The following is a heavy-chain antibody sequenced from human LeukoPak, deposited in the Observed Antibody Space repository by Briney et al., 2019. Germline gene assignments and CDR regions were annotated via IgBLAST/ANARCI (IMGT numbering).Heavy chain of an antibody. J-gene: IGHJ4*02. CDR3: ARSPCGADCYFDS. D-gene: IGHD2-21*02. V-gene: IGHV4-4*07. Sequence: SETLSLTCTVSGDSINDYYWSWIRQPAGKGLEWIGRIYTTGSTNYNPSLKSRVIMSVDTSKNQFSLRLSSVTAADTAVYYCARSPCGADCYFDSWGQGTLVTVSS. CDR2: IYTTGST. CDR1: GDSINDYY.